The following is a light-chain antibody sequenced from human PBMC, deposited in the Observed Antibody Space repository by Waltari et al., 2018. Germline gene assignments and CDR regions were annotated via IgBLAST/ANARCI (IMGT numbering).Light chain of an antibody. Sequence: DIQMTQSPSTLSASVGDRVTITCRASSVINMWLAWYQQKPGGAPNLLIHRASTLPTGVPSRFSGSGSGTEFTLTIASLQPDDFTTYFCQQYLTYPLTFGGGTRVEMK. CDR3: QQYLTYPLT. CDR2: RAS. V-gene: IGKV1-5*03. J-gene: IGKJ4*01. CDR1: SVINMW.